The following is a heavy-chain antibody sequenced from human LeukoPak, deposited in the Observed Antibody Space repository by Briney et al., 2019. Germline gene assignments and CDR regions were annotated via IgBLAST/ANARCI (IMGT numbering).Heavy chain of an antibody. CDR1: GFAVSSNY. Sequence: GGSLRLSCAASGFAVSSNYMSWVRQAPGKGLEWVAVIYSGGSTNYADSVKGRFTISRDNSKNTLYLLMNSLRAEDTAVYYCAKHSYGSRYAFDIWGQGTMVTVSS. J-gene: IGHJ3*02. V-gene: IGHV3-66*04. CDR3: AKHSYGSRYAFDI. D-gene: IGHD5-18*01. CDR2: IYSGGST.